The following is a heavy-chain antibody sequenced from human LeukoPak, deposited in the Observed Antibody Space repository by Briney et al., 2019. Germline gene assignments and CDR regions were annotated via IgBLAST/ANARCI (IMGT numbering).Heavy chain of an antibody. CDR1: GGSISSYY. J-gene: IGHJ5*02. CDR2: INHSGST. D-gene: IGHD5-24*01. Sequence: SQTLSLTCTVSGGSISSYYWSWIRQPPGKGLEWIGEINHSGSTNYNPSLKSRVTISVDTSKNQFSLKLSSVTAADTAVYYCAKEMATITGWFDPWGQGTLVTVSS. V-gene: IGHV4-34*01. CDR3: AKEMATITGWFDP.